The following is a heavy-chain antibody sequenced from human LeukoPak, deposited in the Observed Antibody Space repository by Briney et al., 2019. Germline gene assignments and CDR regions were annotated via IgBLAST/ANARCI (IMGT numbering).Heavy chain of an antibody. J-gene: IGHJ4*02. D-gene: IGHD3-9*01. Sequence: PGGSLRLSCAASGFTFSSYSMNWVRQAPGKGLEWVSSISSSSSYIYYADSVKGRFTISRDNAKNSLYLQMNSLRAEDTAVYYCARTYQPRYFDWLVSANLFDYWGQGTLVTVSS. CDR3: ARTYQPRYFDWLVSANLFDY. CDR2: ISSSSSYI. CDR1: GFTFSSYS. V-gene: IGHV3-21*01.